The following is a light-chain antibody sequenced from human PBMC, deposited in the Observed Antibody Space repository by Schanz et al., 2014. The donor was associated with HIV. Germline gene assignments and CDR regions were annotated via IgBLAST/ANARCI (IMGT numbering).Light chain of an antibody. CDR1: SSNIGAGYD. Sequence: QSVLTQPPSVSGAPGQRVTISCTGSSSNIGAGYDVHWYQQLPGTAPKLLIYGNSNRPSGVSNRFSGSKSGNAASLTIFGLQPEDEAHYYCSSYTSSNTVIFGGGTQLTV. V-gene: IGLV1-40*01. CDR3: SSYTSSNTVI. J-gene: IGLJ2*01. CDR2: GNS.